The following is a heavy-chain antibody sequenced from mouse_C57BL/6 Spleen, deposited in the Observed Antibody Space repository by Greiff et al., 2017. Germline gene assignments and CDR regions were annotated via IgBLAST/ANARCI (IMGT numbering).Heavy chain of an antibody. CDR1: GYAFSSYW. D-gene: IGHD1-1*01. Sequence: VQLQQSGAELVKPGASVKISCKASGYAFSSYWMNWVKQRPGKGLEWIGQIYPGDGDTNYNGKFKGKATLTADKSSSTAYMQLSSLTSEDSSVDFCARSGGSSYYYAMDYWGQGTSVTVSS. CDR2: IYPGDGDT. V-gene: IGHV1-80*01. J-gene: IGHJ4*01. CDR3: ARSGGSSYYYAMDY.